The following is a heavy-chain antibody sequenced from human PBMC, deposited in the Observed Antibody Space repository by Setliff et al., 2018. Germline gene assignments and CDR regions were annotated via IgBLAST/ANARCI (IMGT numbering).Heavy chain of an antibody. V-gene: IGHV3-NL1*01. CDR1: GFTFSSYS. CDR2: VIQGGSG. CDR3: ATLSKDLNY. J-gene: IGHJ4*02. D-gene: IGHD3-3*01. Sequence: GSLRLSCAASGFTFSSYSMNWVRQAPGKGLEWVAGVIQGGSGVYADSVKGRSTISRDNSRNTVYLQMNSLTAEDTAMYYCATLSKDLNYWGQGTLVTVSS.